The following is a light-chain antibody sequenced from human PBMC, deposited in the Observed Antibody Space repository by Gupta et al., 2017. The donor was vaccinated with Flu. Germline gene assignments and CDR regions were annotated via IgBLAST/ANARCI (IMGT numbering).Light chain of an antibody. V-gene: IGLV1-44*01. CDR2: SKN. J-gene: IGLJ3*02. CDR1: SSNIGSNT. Sequence: QSLLTQPPSASGTPGQRVTISCSGSSSNIGSNTVNWYQQLPGTAPKLLSDSKNQRPSGVPDRVAGSTAGNYESRAISGLKSEDEAEDAGAGWDDRLKRVVFGGGTKLTVL. CDR3: AGWDDRLKRVV.